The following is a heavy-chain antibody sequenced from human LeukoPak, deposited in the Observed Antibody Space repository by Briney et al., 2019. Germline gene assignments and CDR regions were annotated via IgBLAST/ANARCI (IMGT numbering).Heavy chain of an antibody. CDR3: ARHYGP. Sequence: SETLSLTCAVSGASITSYYWNWIRQPPGKGLEWIGSIYDSGSTYYNPSLKSRVTISVGTSKNQFSLKLNSVTAADTAVYYCARHYGPWGQGTLVTVSS. V-gene: IGHV4-59*05. CDR2: IYDSGST. CDR1: GASITSYY. D-gene: IGHD3-16*01. J-gene: IGHJ5*02.